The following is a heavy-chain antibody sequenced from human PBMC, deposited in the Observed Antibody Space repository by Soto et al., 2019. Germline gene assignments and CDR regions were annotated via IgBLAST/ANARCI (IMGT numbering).Heavy chain of an antibody. CDR1: GDSLTELS. V-gene: IGHV1-24*01. Sequence: GTSAEVSSKVSGDSLTELSMHWVRQALGKGLEWMGGFDPEDGETIYAQKFQGRVTMTEDTSTDTAYMELSSLRSEDTAVYYCTGADMVRGVIDQLYWGQGTLVTVSS. D-gene: IGHD3-10*01. CDR2: FDPEDGET. J-gene: IGHJ4*02. CDR3: TGADMVRGVIDQLY.